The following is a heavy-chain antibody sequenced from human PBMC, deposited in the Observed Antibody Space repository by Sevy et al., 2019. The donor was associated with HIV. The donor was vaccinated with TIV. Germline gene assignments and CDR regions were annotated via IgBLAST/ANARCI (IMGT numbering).Heavy chain of an antibody. Sequence: ASVKVSCKASGYTFTTYEIKWVRQAAGQGLEWMGWMNPNTGNRGYAQKFQGRVTMTRDVSITTAYMDLSSLKSDDTAVYYCVRDWYGSGSYHGYWGHGTLVTVSS. J-gene: IGHJ4*01. CDR1: GYTFTTYE. D-gene: IGHD3-10*01. CDR3: VRDWYGSGSYHGY. CDR2: MNPNTGNR. V-gene: IGHV1-8*02.